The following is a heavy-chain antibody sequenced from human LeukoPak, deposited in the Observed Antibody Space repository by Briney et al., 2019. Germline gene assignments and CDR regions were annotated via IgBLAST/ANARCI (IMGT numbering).Heavy chain of an antibody. CDR1: GFTFSSYG. D-gene: IGHD6-6*01. Sequence: KPGRSLRLPCAASGFTFSSYGMHWVRQAPGKGLEWVAVIWYDGSNKYYADSVKGRFTISRDNSKNTLYLQMNSLRAEDTAVHYCARGPQLVGKSAPTGWGQGTLVTVSS. CDR3: ARGPQLVGKSAPTG. V-gene: IGHV3-33*01. J-gene: IGHJ4*02. CDR2: IWYDGSNK.